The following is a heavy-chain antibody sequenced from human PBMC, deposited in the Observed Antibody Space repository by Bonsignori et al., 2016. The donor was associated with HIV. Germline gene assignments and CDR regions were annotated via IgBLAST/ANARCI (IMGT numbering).Heavy chain of an antibody. CDR1: GFRFIDYG. V-gene: IGHV3-23*04. J-gene: IGHJ4*01. CDR3: AKSYCTSTTCTWYYFDY. CDR2: LVASGVRT. Sequence: EVQLVESGGGLVQPGGTLRLSCAASGFRFIDYGMSWVRQAPGKGLEWVSTLVASGVRTYYADSVKGRFTISRDNSKNMVYLQMTSLRAEDTAIYYCAKSYCTSTTCTWYYFDYWG. D-gene: IGHD2-2*01.